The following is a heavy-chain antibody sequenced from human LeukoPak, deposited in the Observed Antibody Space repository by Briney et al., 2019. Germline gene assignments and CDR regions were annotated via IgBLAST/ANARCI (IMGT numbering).Heavy chain of an antibody. Sequence: ASVKVSCKASGYTFTDHYMHWVRQAPGQGLEWVGWINPNSGGTNYAQKFQGRVTMTRDTSINTAYMEVSRLRSDDTAVYYCASICGTSLEYWGQGTLVTVSS. CDR2: INPNSGGT. CDR3: ASICGTSLEY. D-gene: IGHD1-26*01. CDR1: GYTFTDHY. J-gene: IGHJ4*02. V-gene: IGHV1-2*02.